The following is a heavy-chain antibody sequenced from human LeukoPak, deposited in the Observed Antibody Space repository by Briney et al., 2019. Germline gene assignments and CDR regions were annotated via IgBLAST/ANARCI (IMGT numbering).Heavy chain of an antibody. D-gene: IGHD3-16*02. CDR1: GGSFSGYY. J-gene: IGHJ4*02. Sequence: SETLSLTCAVYGGSFSGYYWSWIRQPPGKGLEWIGEINHSGSTNYNPSLKSRATISVDTSKNQFSLKLSSVTAADTAVYYCARGRRTFGGVIVKCGLDYWGQGTLVTVSS. CDR2: INHSGST. V-gene: IGHV4-34*01. CDR3: ARGRRTFGGVIVKCGLDY.